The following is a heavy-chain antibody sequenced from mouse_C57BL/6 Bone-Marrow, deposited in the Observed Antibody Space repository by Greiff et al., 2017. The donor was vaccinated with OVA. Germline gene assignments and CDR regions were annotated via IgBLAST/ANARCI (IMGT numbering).Heavy chain of an antibody. CDR1: GFTFSSYA. J-gene: IGHJ2*01. CDR3: ARENYYGSSVDY. CDR2: ISDGGSYT. Sequence: EVQRVESGGGLVKPGGSLKLSCAASGFTFSSYAMSWVRHTPEKRLEWVATISDGGSYTYYPDNVKGRFTISRDNAKNNLYLQMSHLKSEDTAMYYCARENYYGSSVDYWGQGTTLTVSS. V-gene: IGHV5-4*01. D-gene: IGHD1-1*01.